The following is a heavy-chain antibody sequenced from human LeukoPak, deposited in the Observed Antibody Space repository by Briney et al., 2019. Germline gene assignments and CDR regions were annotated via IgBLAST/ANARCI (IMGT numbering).Heavy chain of an antibody. J-gene: IGHJ3*02. CDR2: IYTSGST. CDR3: ARETGYVRGADDAFDI. D-gene: IGHD3-10*01. CDR1: GGSISRYY. Sequence: KPSETLSLTCTVSGGSISRYYWSWIRQPAGKGLEWIGRIYTSGSTNYNPSLKSRVTMSVDTSKNQFSLKLSSVTATDTAVYYCARETGYVRGADDAFDIWGQGTMVTVSS. V-gene: IGHV4-4*07.